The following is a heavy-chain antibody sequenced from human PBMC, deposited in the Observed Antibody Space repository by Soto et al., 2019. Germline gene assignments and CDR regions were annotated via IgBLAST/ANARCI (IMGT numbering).Heavy chain of an antibody. CDR3: ARDRDWNYPSNSDY. D-gene: IGHD1-7*01. CDR2: IKQDGSEK. J-gene: IGHJ4*02. CDR1: GFTFSTYW. Sequence: GGSLRLSCAASGFTFSTYWMTWVRQAPGKGLEWVANIKQDGSEKYYVDSVKGRFTISRDNAKNSLNLQMNSLRVEDTAVYYCARDRDWNYPSNSDYPGQALLLTVSS. V-gene: IGHV3-7*03.